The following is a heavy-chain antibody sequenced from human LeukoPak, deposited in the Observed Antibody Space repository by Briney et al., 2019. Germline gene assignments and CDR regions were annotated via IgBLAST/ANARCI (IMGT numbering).Heavy chain of an antibody. D-gene: IGHD6-13*01. Sequence: GGSLRLSCAASGLTFSSYWMSWVRQAPGKGLEWVANIKPDGSEKYYVDSVKGRFTISRDSAENSLYLQMNSLRAEDTAVYYCAKARTYSRYHFDYWGQGTLVTVSS. CDR1: GLTFSSYW. CDR3: AKARTYSRYHFDY. J-gene: IGHJ4*02. CDR2: IKPDGSEK. V-gene: IGHV3-7*01.